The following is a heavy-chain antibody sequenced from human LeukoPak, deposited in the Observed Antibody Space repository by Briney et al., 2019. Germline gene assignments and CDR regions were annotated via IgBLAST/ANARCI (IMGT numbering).Heavy chain of an antibody. D-gene: IGHD1-1*01. CDR3: ATGIYYYYGMDV. CDR1: GFTFSNYY. CDR2: ISSRSSYT. V-gene: IGHV3-11*06. Sequence: PGGSLRLSCAASGFTFSNYYMSWIRQAPGKGLEWVSYISSRSSYTNYADSVKGRFTISRDNAKNSLYLQMNSLRAEDTAVYYCATGIYYYYGMDVWGKGTTVTVSS. J-gene: IGHJ6*04.